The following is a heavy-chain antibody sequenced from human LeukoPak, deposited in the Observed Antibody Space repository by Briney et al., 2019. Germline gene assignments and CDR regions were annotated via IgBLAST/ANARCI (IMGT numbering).Heavy chain of an antibody. CDR1: GSTFSSYG. CDR2: IWYGGSNK. Sequence: GGSLRLSCAASGSTFSSYGMHWVRQAPGKGLEWVAVIWYGGSNKDYADSVKGRFTISRDNSKNTLYLQMNSLRAEDTAVYYCAKGTGDYYYMDVWGKGTTVTVSS. D-gene: IGHD7-27*01. V-gene: IGHV3-30*02. CDR3: AKGTGDYYYMDV. J-gene: IGHJ6*03.